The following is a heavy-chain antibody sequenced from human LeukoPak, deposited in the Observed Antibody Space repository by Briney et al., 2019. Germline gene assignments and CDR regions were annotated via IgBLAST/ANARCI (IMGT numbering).Heavy chain of an antibody. Sequence: GGSLRLSCAASGFIFSNAWINWVRQAPGKGLEWVGRIKSKGDGETTDYAAPVKGRFTISRDDSKNTLYLQMNSLKTEDTAVYYCITGRGYTYGYTWFDYWGQGTLVTVSS. CDR1: GFIFSNAW. V-gene: IGHV3-15*07. D-gene: IGHD5-18*01. J-gene: IGHJ4*02. CDR3: ITGRGYTYGYTWFDY. CDR2: IKSKGDGETT.